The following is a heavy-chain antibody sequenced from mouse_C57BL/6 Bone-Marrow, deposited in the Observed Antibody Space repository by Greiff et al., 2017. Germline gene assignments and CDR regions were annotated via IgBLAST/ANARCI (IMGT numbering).Heavy chain of an antibody. CDR1: GFNIKDDY. CDR2: IDPENGDT. CDR3: TTGTGY. J-gene: IGHJ2*01. Sequence: VQLKESGAELVRPGASVKLSCTASGFNIKDDYMHWVKQRPEQGLEWIGWIDPENGDTEYASKFQGKATITADTSSNTAYLQLSSRTSADTAVYYCTTGTGYWGQGTTLTVSS. V-gene: IGHV14-4*01. D-gene: IGHD4-1*01.